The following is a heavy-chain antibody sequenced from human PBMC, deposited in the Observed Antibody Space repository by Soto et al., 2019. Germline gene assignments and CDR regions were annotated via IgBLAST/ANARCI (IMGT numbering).Heavy chain of an antibody. J-gene: IGHJ5*02. CDR1: GYSFTIYW. V-gene: IGHV5-51*01. Sequence: GESLKISCKGSGYSFTIYWIGWVRQMPGKGLEWMGIIYPGDSGTRYSPSFQGQVTISADKSISTAYLQWSSLKASDAAMYYCARHISEWQQLGGRFDPWGQGTLVTVSS. CDR2: IYPGDSGT. CDR3: ARHISEWQQLGGRFDP. D-gene: IGHD6-13*01.